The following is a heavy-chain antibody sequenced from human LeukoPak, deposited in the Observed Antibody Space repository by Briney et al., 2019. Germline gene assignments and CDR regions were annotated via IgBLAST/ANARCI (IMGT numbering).Heavy chain of an antibody. V-gene: IGHV3-30-3*01. CDR3: SARGGSGWYLFDY. Sequence: GRSLRLSCAASGFTFSSYAMHWVRQAPGMGLEWVAVISYDGSNKYYADSVKGRFTISRDNSKNTLYLQMNSLRAEDTAVYYCSARGGSGWYLFDYWGQGTLVTVSS. J-gene: IGHJ4*02. CDR1: GFTFSSYA. D-gene: IGHD6-19*01. CDR2: ISYDGSNK.